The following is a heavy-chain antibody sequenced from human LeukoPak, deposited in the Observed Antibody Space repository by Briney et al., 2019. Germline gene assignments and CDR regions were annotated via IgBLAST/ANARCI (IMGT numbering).Heavy chain of an antibody. J-gene: IGHJ4*02. CDR1: GGSISSSSYY. D-gene: IGHD1-1*01. V-gene: IGHV4-39*07. CDR2: IYHSGST. CDR3: ARDRSTTGTTVGFDY. Sequence: SETLSLTCTVSGGSISSSSYYWGWIRQPPGKGLEWIGSIYHSGSTNYNPSLKSRVTISVDKSKNQFSLKLSSVTAADTAVYYCARDRSTTGTTVGFDYWGQGTLVTVSS.